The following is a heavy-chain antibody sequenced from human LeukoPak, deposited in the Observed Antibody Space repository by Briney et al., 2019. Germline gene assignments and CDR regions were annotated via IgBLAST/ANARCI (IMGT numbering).Heavy chain of an antibody. D-gene: IGHD3-22*01. Sequence: GGSLRLSCAVSGFTFSNYAMSWVRQAPGKGLEWVSSITSISSASFYADSVKGRFTISRDNSRDTLYLQMNSLRAGDTAIYYCVKDRPNYYGSNGHYYRQNGDYWGQGTLVAVSS. CDR2: ITSISSAS. CDR1: GFTFSNYA. J-gene: IGHJ4*02. V-gene: IGHV3-23*01. CDR3: VKDRPNYYGSNGHYYRQNGDY.